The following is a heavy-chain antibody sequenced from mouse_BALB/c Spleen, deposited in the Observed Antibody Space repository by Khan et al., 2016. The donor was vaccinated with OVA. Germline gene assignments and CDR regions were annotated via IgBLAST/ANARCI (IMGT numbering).Heavy chain of an antibody. CDR3: ARGNYYGYYFDY. J-gene: IGHJ2*01. D-gene: IGHD1-1*01. Sequence: EVQLVESGPGLVKPSQSLSLTCTVTGYSITSNYAWNWIRQLPGNKLEWMGYITYSDSTSYNPSLKSRISITRDTSQNPFFLQLNSVTTEDTATYYCARGNYYGYYFDYWGQGTTLTVSS. CDR2: ITYSDST. CDR1: GYSITSNYA. V-gene: IGHV3-2*02.